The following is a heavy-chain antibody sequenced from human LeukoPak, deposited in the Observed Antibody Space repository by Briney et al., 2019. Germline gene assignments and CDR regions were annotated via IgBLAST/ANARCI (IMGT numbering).Heavy chain of an antibody. J-gene: IGHJ4*02. Sequence: SETLSLTCTVSGGSISRYYWSWIRQPPGKGLEWIGYIYYSGSSNYNPSLKSRVTISVDTSKNQFSLKVSSVTAADTAVYYCAREGTGSGSDWYRPFDYWGQGTLVTVSS. D-gene: IGHD2-21*01. CDR2: IYYSGSS. V-gene: IGHV4-59*12. CDR1: GGSISRYY. CDR3: AREGTGSGSDWYRPFDY.